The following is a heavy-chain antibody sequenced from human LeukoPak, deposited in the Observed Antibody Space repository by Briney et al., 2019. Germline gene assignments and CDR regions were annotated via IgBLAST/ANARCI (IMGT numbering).Heavy chain of an antibody. CDR3: ARGGYSSGWYDDY. CDR1: GYTFTGYY. V-gene: IGHV1-2*02. D-gene: IGHD6-19*01. J-gene: IGHJ4*02. CDR2: INPNSGGT. Sequence: ASVKVSCKASGYTFTGYYMHWVRQAPGQGLEWMGWINPNSGGTNYAQKFQGRVTMTRDTSISTAYMELSRLRSDDTAVHYCARGGYSSGWYDDYWGQGTLVTVSS.